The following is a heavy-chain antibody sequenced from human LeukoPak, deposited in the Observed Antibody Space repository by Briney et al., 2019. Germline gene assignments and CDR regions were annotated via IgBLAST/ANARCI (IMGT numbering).Heavy chain of an antibody. D-gene: IGHD3-22*01. J-gene: IGHJ4*02. CDR1: GYTFTSYG. Sequence: ASVKVSCKASGYTFTSYGISWVRQAPGQGLEWMGWISAYNGNTNYAQKLQGRVTMTTDTSTSTAYMELRSLRSDDTAVYYCARAVVITTRLRYFDYWGQGTLVTVSS. CDR3: ARAVVITTRLRYFDY. CDR2: ISAYNGNT. V-gene: IGHV1-18*01.